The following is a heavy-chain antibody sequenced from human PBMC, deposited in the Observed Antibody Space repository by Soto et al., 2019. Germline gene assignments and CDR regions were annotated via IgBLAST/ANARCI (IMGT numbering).Heavy chain of an antibody. J-gene: IGHJ4*02. CDR3: ARDRGGYFDY. CDR2: SSNYNDNT. Sequence: QVQLVQSGAEVKKPGASVKVSCKASGYTFTSYGISWVRQAPGQGLEWMGWSSNYNDNTNYAQKLQGRVTLTTDTSTNTVYMELRSLRSDDTAMYYCARDRGGYFDYWGQGSLVTVSP. V-gene: IGHV1-18*04. D-gene: IGHD3-16*01. CDR1: GYTFTSYG.